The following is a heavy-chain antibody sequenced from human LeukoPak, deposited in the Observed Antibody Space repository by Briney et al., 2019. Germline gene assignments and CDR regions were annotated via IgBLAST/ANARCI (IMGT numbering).Heavy chain of an antibody. CDR1: GYTLTELS. J-gene: IGHJ4*02. Sequence: ASVKVSCKVSGYTLTELSMHWVRQAPGKGLEWMGGFDPEDGETIYAQKYQGRVTMTEDTSTDTAYMELSSLRSEDTAVYYCATLRVGATTTSFDYWGQGTLVTVSS. CDR3: ATLRVGATTTSFDY. CDR2: FDPEDGET. V-gene: IGHV1-24*01. D-gene: IGHD1-26*01.